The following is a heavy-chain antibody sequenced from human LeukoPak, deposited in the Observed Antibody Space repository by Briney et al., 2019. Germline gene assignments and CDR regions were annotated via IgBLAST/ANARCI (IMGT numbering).Heavy chain of an antibody. CDR1: GLTVSSNY. CDR3: ARGKDGYNWD. Sequence: PGGSLRLSCAASGLTVSSNYMSWVRQAPGKGLEWVSIIYSGGSTYYADSVKGRFTISRDNSKNTLYLQMNSLRAEDTAVYYCARGKDGYNWDWGQGTLVTVSS. V-gene: IGHV3-53*01. CDR2: IYSGGST. J-gene: IGHJ4*02. D-gene: IGHD5-24*01.